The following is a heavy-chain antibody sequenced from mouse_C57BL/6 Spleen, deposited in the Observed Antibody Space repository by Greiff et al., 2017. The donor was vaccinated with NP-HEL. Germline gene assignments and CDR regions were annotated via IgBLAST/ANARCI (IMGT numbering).Heavy chain of an antibody. J-gene: IGHJ4*01. CDR1: GFSFNTYA. D-gene: IGHD1-1*01. CDR3: VRHAPSLLRDAMDY. CDR2: IRSKSNNYAT. Sequence: EVQLVESGGGLVQPKGSLKLSCAASGFSFNTYAMNWVRQAPGKGLEWVARIRSKSNNYATYYADSVKDRFTISRDDSESMLYLQMNNLKTEDTAMYYCVRHAPSLLRDAMDYWGQGTSVTVSS. V-gene: IGHV10-1*01.